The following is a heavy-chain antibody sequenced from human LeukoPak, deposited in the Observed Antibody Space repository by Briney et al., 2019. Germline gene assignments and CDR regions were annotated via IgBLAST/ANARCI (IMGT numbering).Heavy chain of an antibody. CDR2: INHSGST. Sequence: PSETLSLTCAVYGGSFSGYYWSWIRQPPGKGLERIGEINHSGSTNSNPSLKSRVTISVDTSKNQFSLKLSSVSAADTAVYYCASRYCSGGSCYSGAGGYWGQGNLVTVSS. D-gene: IGHD2-15*01. J-gene: IGHJ4*02. CDR3: ASRYCSGGSCYSGAGGY. V-gene: IGHV4-34*01. CDR1: GGSFSGYY.